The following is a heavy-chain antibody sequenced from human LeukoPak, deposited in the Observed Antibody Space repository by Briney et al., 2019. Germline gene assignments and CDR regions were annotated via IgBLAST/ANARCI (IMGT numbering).Heavy chain of an antibody. V-gene: IGHV4-59*08. Sequence: SETLSLTCTVSGGSISRYYWSWIRQPPGKGLEWIGYIYYSGSTNYNPSLESRVTISVDTSNNQFSLKLISVTAADTDVYYCARLKEGIDYWGQGTLVTVSS. CDR2: IYYSGST. J-gene: IGHJ4*02. D-gene: IGHD3-10*01. CDR3: ARLKEGIDY. CDR1: GGSISRYY.